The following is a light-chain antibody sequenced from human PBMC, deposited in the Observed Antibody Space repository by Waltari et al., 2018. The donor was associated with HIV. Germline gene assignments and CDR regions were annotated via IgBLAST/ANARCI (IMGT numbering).Light chain of an antibody. V-gene: IGLV1-44*01. Sequence: QSVVTQPPSASGTPGPRVTISCSGRSSNIGSNTVNWYQQLPGTAPKLLIYSNNQRPSGVPDRFSGSKSGTSASLAISGLQSEDEADYYCATWDDSLNAYVVFGGGTKLTVL. CDR2: SNN. CDR3: ATWDDSLNAYVV. CDR1: SSNIGSNT. J-gene: IGLJ2*01.